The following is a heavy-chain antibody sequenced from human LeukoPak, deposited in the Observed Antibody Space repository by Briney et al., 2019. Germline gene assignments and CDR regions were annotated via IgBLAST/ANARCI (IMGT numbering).Heavy chain of an antibody. CDR3: ARLSGYSYGASYFDY. CDR1: GDTFTSYA. D-gene: IGHD5-18*01. J-gene: IGHJ4*02. V-gene: IGHV1-3*01. Sequence: ASVKVSCKASGDTFTSYAMHWVRQAPGQRLEWMGWINAGNGNTKYSQKFQGRVTITRDTSASTAYMELSSLRSEDTAVYYCARLSGYSYGASYFDYWGQGTMVTVSS. CDR2: INAGNGNT.